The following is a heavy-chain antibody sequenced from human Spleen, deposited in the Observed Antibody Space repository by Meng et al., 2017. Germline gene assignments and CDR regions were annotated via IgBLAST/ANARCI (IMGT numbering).Heavy chain of an antibody. CDR2: INRGST. Sequence: SETLSLTCAVYGGSFSAYYWNWIRQPPGKGLEWIGEINRGSTNYNPSLKSRVTISVDTSKNQFSLKLSSVTAADTAVYYCAGVYYYGSGYNPHYYYYGMDVWGQGTTVTVSS. CDR3: AGVYYYGSGYNPHYYYYGMDV. V-gene: IGHV4-34*01. CDR1: GGSFSAYY. J-gene: IGHJ6*02. D-gene: IGHD3-10*01.